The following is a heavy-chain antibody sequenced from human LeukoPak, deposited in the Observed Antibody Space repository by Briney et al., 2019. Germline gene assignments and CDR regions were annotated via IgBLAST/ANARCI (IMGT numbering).Heavy chain of an antibody. J-gene: IGHJ4*02. CDR1: GGTFSSYA. Sequence: SVKVSCKASGGTFSSYAINWVRQAPGQGLEWMGRIIPILGIANYAQKFQGRVTVTADKSTSTAYMELSSLRSEDTAVYYCASNLAGYYGSGSYQPPHYWGQGTLVTVSS. CDR3: ASNLAGYYGSGSYQPPHY. CDR2: IIPILGIA. V-gene: IGHV1-69*04. D-gene: IGHD3-10*01.